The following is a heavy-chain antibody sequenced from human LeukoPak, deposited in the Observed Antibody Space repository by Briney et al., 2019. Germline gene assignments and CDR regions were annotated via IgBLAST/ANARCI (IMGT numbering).Heavy chain of an antibody. CDR2: IRKKAESDTT. D-gene: IGHD1-26*01. J-gene: IGHJ4*02. V-gene: IGHV3-72*01. CDR3: ARDLSGTSFNY. CDR1: GLTVSDHH. Sequence: GGSLRLSCATSGLTVSDHHMDWVRQAPGKGLEWVGRIRKKAESDTTEYAASVKGRFPISRDDSKNSLYLQMNSLKTEDTAVYYCARDLSGTSFNYWGQGTLVTVSS.